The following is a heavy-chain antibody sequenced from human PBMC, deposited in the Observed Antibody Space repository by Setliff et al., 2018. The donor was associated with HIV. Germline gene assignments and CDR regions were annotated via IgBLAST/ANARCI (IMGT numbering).Heavy chain of an antibody. CDR2: IHTSGRT. CDR1: SESIVSYY. V-gene: IGHV4-4*08. D-gene: IGHD1-1*01. J-gene: IGHJ5*02. CDR3: SRAAYDAVDWLDP. Sequence: SETLSLTCTVSSESIVSYYWNWIRQPPGRGLEWIGYIHTSGRTKYNPSLKSRLTILVDTSKKQFSLRLTSVTAADTAVYYCSRAAYDAVDWLDPWGQGTLVTVSS.